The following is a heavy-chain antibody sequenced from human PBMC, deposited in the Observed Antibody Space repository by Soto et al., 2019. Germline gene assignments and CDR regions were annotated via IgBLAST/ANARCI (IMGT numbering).Heavy chain of an antibody. D-gene: IGHD5-18*01. J-gene: IGHJ5*02. CDR2: IGTAGDT. CDR1: GFTFSSYD. CDR3: ARAGYSYGPWFDP. Sequence: PGGSLRLSCAASGFTFSSYDMHWVRQATGKGLEWVSAIGTAGDTYYPGSVKGRFTISRENAKNSLYLQMNSLRAEDTAVYYCARAGYSYGPWFDPWGQGTLVTVSS. V-gene: IGHV3-13*01.